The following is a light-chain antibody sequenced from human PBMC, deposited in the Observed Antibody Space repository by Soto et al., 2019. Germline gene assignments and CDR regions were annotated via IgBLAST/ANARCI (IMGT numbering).Light chain of an antibody. Sequence: DIQLTQSPSSLSAYVGDTVTITCRARQSINNYVNWYQQKPGKAPELLIYAASTLQTGVPSRFSGSRSGTDFTLTITNLQPEDSAAYHCQQTYTSPRTFGGGTKLEIK. J-gene: IGKJ4*01. CDR3: QQTYTSPRT. V-gene: IGKV1-39*01. CDR1: QSINNY. CDR2: AAS.